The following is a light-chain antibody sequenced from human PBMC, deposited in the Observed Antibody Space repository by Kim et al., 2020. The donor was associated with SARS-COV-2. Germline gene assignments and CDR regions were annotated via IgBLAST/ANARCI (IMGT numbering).Light chain of an antibody. CDR1: SGYRNFQ. CDR2: VGPGGMVG. V-gene: IGLV9-49*01. CDR3: GADHGSGSNFVYV. Sequence: CTLTSGYRNFQVDWYQQRSGKGPQFVMRVGPGGMVGSKGDGVPDRFSVWGSGLNRYLTIKNIQEEDESDFHCGADHGSGSNFVYVFGPGTKVTVL. J-gene: IGLJ1*01.